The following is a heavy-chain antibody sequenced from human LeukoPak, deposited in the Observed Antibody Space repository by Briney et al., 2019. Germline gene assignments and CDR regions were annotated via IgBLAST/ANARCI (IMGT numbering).Heavy chain of an antibody. J-gene: IGHJ5*02. CDR1: GGTFSSYA. Sequence: SVKVSCKASGGTFSSYAISWVRQAPGQGLEWMGRIIPIFGIANYAQKFQGRVTITADKSTSTAYMELSSLRSEDTAVYHCAAGGAGYYYGSGLDPWGQGTLVTVSS. CDR3: AAGGAGYYYGSGLDP. V-gene: IGHV1-69*04. D-gene: IGHD3-10*01. CDR2: IIPIFGIA.